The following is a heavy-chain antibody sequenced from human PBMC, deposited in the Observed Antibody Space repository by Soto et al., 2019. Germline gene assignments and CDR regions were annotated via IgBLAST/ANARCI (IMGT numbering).Heavy chain of an antibody. CDR1: GFTFSSYA. CDR2: MSYDGTNK. Sequence: QVQLVESGGGVVQPGRSLRLSCAASGFTFSSYAMHWVRQAPGKGLKWVAVMSYDGTNKYYADSVKGRFTIARDNSKNTLYLQMISLRAEDTAVYYCARDRTLFGTGSTYYFDYWGQGTLVAVSS. J-gene: IGHJ4*02. V-gene: IGHV3-30-3*01. D-gene: IGHD1-1*01. CDR3: ARDRTLFGTGSTYYFDY.